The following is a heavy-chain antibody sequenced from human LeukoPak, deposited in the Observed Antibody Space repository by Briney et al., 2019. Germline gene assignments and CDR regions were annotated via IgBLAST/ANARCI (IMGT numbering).Heavy chain of an antibody. CDR2: IRSKAYGGTT. CDR1: EFTFSNYA. D-gene: IGHD6-19*01. CDR3: TRGVSSGWYGDYYYYMDV. Sequence: PGGSLRLSCAASEFTFSNYAMSWVRQAPGKGLEWVGFIRSKAYGGTTEYAASVKGRFTISRDDSKSIAYLQMNSLKTEDTAVYYCTRGVSSGWYGDYYYYMDVWGKGTTVTVSS. V-gene: IGHV3-49*04. J-gene: IGHJ6*03.